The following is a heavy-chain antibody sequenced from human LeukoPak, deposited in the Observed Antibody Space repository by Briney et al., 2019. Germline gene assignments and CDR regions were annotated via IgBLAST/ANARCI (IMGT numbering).Heavy chain of an antibody. Sequence: GGSLRLSCAASGFTFSNHAMSWVRQAPGKGLECVSAISGSGGSTYYADSVKGRFTISRDNSKNTLYPQMNSLRVEDTAVYYCAKDITGHNRGWYDYWGQGTLVTVSS. CDR2: ISGSGGST. J-gene: IGHJ4*02. V-gene: IGHV3-23*01. CDR1: GFTFSNHA. CDR3: AKDITGHNRGWYDY. D-gene: IGHD6-19*01.